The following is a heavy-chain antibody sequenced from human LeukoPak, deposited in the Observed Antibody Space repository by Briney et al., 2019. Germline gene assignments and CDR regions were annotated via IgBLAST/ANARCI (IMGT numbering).Heavy chain of an antibody. CDR2: ISSSSSYI. Sequence: GGSLRLSCAASGFTFSSYSMNWVRQAPGKGLEWVSFISSSSSYIYYADSVKGRFTISRDNAKNSLYLQMNSLRAEDTAVYYCARAGIAVAGTASYYYMDVWGKGTTVTVSS. CDR3: ARAGIAVAGTASYYYMDV. D-gene: IGHD6-19*01. J-gene: IGHJ6*03. CDR1: GFTFSSYS. V-gene: IGHV3-21*01.